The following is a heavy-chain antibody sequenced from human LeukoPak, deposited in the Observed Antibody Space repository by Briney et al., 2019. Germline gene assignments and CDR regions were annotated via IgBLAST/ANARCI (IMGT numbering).Heavy chain of an antibody. V-gene: IGHV1-46*01. Sequence: GASVKVSCKASGYTLTSYYMHWVRQAPGQGLEWMGIINPSGCSTSYAQKFQGRVTMHRDTSTSTVYMELSSLRSEDTSVYYCARTLPAAIINWFDPWGQGTLVTVSS. J-gene: IGHJ5*02. CDR3: ARTLPAAIINWFDP. CDR2: INPSGCST. D-gene: IGHD2-2*01. CDR1: GYTLTSYY.